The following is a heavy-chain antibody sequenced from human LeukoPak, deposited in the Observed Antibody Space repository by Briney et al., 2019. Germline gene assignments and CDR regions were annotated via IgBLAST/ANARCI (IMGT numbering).Heavy chain of an antibody. J-gene: IGHJ5*02. CDR2: ISAYNGNT. CDR3: ARVGDIVATIDNWFDP. V-gene: IGHV1-18*01. Sequence: ASVKVSCKASGYTFSSYGISWVRQAPGQGLEWMGWISAYNGNTNYAQKLQGRVTMTTDASTNTAYMELRSLRSDDTAVYYWARVGDIVATIDNWFDPWGQGTLVTVSS. CDR1: GYTFSSYG. D-gene: IGHD5-12*01.